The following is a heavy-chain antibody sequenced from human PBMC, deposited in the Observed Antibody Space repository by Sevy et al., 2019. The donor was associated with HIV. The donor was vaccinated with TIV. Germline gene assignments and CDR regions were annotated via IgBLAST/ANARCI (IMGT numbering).Heavy chain of an antibody. CDR3: ARGGAYCSGGSCSDTIDY. D-gene: IGHD2-15*01. CDR1: GGSISSYY. Sequence: SETLSLTCTVSGGSISSYYWSWIRQPAGKGLEWIGRIYTSGSTNYNPSLKSRVTMSVDTSKNQFYLKLSSVTAADTAVYYCARGGAYCSGGSCSDTIDYWGQGTLVTVSS. V-gene: IGHV4-4*07. J-gene: IGHJ4*02. CDR2: IYTSGST.